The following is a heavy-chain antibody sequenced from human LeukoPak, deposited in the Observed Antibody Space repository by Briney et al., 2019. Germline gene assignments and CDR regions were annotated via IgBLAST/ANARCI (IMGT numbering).Heavy chain of an antibody. J-gene: IGHJ5*02. CDR3: ARVVDYDTSGYQTKNWFDP. CDR1: GYSFTSYW. V-gene: IGHV5-51*01. Sequence: GESLKISCKGSGYSFTSYWIGWVRQMPGKGLEWVGIIYPGDSDTRYSPSFQGQVTISADKSISTAYLQWSSLKASDTAMYYCARVVDYDTSGYQTKNWFDPWGQGTLVTVSS. CDR2: IYPGDSDT. D-gene: IGHD3-22*01.